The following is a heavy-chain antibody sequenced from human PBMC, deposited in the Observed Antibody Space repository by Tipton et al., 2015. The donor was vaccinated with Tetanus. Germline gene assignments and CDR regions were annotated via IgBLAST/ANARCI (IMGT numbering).Heavy chain of an antibody. CDR1: GFSLSTSGMC. V-gene: IGHV2-70*01. Sequence: LVKPTQTFTLTCTFSGFSLSTSGMCVSWIRQPPGKALEWLALIDWDDDKYYSTSLKTRLTISKGTSKNQVVLTMTNMDPVDTATYYCARGIYSSSWYYFDYWGQGTLVTVSS. CDR2: IDWDDDK. J-gene: IGHJ4*02. CDR3: ARGIYSSSWYYFDY. D-gene: IGHD6-13*01.